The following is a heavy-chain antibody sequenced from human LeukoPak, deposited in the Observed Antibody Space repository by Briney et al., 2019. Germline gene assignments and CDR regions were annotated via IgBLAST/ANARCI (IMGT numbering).Heavy chain of an antibody. CDR2: IIPIFGTA. CDR3: AKDAGDYATDDNWFDP. D-gene: IGHD4-17*01. V-gene: IGHV1-69*05. CDR1: GGTFSSYA. Sequence: SVKVSCKASGGTFSSYAISWVRQAPGQGLEWMGRIIPIFGTANYAQKFQGRVTITTDESTSTAYMELSSLRSEDTAVYYCAKDAGDYATDDNWFDPWGQGTLVTVSS. J-gene: IGHJ5*02.